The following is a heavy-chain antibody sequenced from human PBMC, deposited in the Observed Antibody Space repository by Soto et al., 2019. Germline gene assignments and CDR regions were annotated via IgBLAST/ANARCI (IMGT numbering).Heavy chain of an antibody. CDR1: GFSLSNAGLG. Sequence: QVTVKESGPVLVKPTETLTLTCTVSGFSLSNAGLGVSWIRQPPGKALEWLAHIFSNDEKSYSTSLKSRLTISKDPSKSQVVLIMTNMDPVDTATYYCASTYSTSWYWFDPLGQGTLVTVSS. V-gene: IGHV2-26*04. CDR2: IFSNDEK. CDR3: ASTYSTSWYWFDP. J-gene: IGHJ5*02. D-gene: IGHD6-13*01.